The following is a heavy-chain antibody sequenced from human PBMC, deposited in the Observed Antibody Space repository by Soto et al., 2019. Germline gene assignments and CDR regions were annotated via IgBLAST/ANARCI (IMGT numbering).Heavy chain of an antibody. J-gene: IGHJ6*03. CDR2: INPSGGST. V-gene: IGHV1-46*03. CDR3: ARDEVGRENDQDCYMDV. CDR1: GYTFTSYY. Sequence: QVQLVQSGAEVKKPGASVKGSCKASGYTFTSYYMHWVRQAPGLGLEWMGIINPSGGSTRYAQKLQGRVTMTRDTSTSTVYMELSSLRSEDTAVYYCARDEVGRENDQDCYMDVWGKGTTVTVSS. D-gene: IGHD2-2*01.